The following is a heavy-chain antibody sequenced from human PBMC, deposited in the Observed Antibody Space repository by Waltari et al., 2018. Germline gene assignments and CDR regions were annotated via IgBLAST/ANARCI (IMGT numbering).Heavy chain of an antibody. CDR2: IIPILGIA. D-gene: IGHD3-16*01. V-gene: IGHV1-69*02. J-gene: IGHJ4*02. Sequence: QVQLVQSGAEVKKPGSSVKVSCKASGGTFSSYTISWLRQAPGQGLEWMGRIIPILGIANYAQKFQGRVTITADKSTSTAYMELSSLRSEDTAVYYCARGGKYPESPNYDYWGQGTLVTVSS. CDR1: GGTFSSYT. CDR3: ARGGKYPESPNYDY.